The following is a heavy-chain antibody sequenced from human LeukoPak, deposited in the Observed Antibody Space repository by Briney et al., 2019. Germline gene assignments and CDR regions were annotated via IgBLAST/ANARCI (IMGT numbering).Heavy chain of an antibody. CDR3: AKSWNYYDSSGDDALDI. J-gene: IGHJ3*02. CDR1: GFTFSSHG. CDR2: ISGSGIST. V-gene: IGHV3-23*01. Sequence: GGTLRLSCAASGFTFSSHGMNWVRQAPGKGLEWASGISGSGISTYYADSVKGRFTISRDNSKNTLYLQMNSLRVEDTAVYYCAKSWNYYDSSGDDALDIWGQGTMVTVSS. D-gene: IGHD3-22*01.